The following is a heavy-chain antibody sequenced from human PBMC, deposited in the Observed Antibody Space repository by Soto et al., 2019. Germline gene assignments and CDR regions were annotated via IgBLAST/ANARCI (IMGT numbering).Heavy chain of an antibody. D-gene: IGHD2-21*02. V-gene: IGHV3-9*01. CDR2: ISWNSGSI. J-gene: IGHJ3*02. CDR3: AKDISVVVTAYDAFDI. CDR1: GFTFDDYA. Sequence: EGQLVESGGGLVQPGRSLRLSCAASGFTFDDYAMHWVRQAPGKGLEWVSGISWNSGSIGYADSVKGRFTISRDNAKNSLYLQMNSLRAEDTALYYCAKDISVVVTAYDAFDIWGQGTMVTVSS.